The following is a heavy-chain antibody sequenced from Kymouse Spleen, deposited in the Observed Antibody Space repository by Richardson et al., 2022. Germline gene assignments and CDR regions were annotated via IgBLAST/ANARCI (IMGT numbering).Heavy chain of an antibody. J-gene: IGHJ6*02. D-gene: IGHD3-10*01. CDR1: GGSFSGYY. Sequence: QVQLQQWGAGLLKPSETLSLTCAVYGGSFSGYYWSWIRQPPGKGLEWIGEINHSGSTNYNPSLKSRVTISVDTSKNQFSLKLSSVTAADTAVYYCARGRGMVRGVIKDYYYGMDVWGQGTTVTVSS. CDR3: ARGRGMVRGVIKDYYYGMDV. V-gene: IGHV4-34*01. CDR2: INHSGST.